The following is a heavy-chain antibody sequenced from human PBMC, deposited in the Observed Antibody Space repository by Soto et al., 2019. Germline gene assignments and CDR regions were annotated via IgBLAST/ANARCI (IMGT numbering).Heavy chain of an antibody. CDR2: ISAYNGNT. V-gene: IGHV1-18*01. Sequence: ASVKVSCKASGYTFTRYGGSWVRQAPGQGLEWMGWISAYNGNTNYAQKLQGRVSLTTDTSSTTAYMELRSLTSDDTAVYYCARDLVPGYTGFSDYWGQGTLVTVSS. CDR3: ARDLVPGYTGFSDY. CDR1: GYTFTRYG. J-gene: IGHJ4*02. D-gene: IGHD5-12*01.